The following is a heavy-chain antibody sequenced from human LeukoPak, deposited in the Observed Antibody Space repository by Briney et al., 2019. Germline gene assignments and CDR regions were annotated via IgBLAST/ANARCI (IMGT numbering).Heavy chain of an antibody. CDR2: IYHSGST. CDR3: ARGGRPNYVWGSYRYSYYFDY. J-gene: IGHJ4*02. Sequence: PSETLSLTCAVYGGSLSGYYWSWIRQPPGKGLEWIGEIYHSGSTNYNPSLKSRVTISVDTSKNQFSLKLSSVTAADTAVYYCARGGRPNYVWGSYRYSYYFDYWGQGTLVTVSS. CDR1: GGSLSGYY. D-gene: IGHD3-16*02. V-gene: IGHV4-34*01.